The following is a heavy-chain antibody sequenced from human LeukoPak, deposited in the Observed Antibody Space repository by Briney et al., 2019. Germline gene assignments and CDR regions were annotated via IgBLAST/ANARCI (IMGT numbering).Heavy chain of an antibody. D-gene: IGHD2-8*01. CDR2: MNPNSGNT. Sequence: YTFTSXDXXWVRQAPGQXXEXMXWMNPNSGNTVYAQKFQGRVTMNRNTSIRTAYMELSSLRSEDTAVYYCARVGLVYARAPRLADYWGQGTLVTVSS. CDR1: YTFTSXD. CDR3: ARVGLVYARAPRLADY. J-gene: IGHJ4*02. V-gene: IGHV1-8*01.